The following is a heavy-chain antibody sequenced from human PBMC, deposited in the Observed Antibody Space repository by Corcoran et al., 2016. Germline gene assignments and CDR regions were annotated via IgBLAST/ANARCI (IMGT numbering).Heavy chain of an antibody. V-gene: IGHV3-48*02. Sequence: EVQLVESGGGLVQPGGSLRLSCAASGFTFSSYSMNWVRQAPGKGLEWVSYISSRTIYYADSVKGRFTISRDNAKNSLYLQMNSLRDEDTAVYYWARDVPRPPLYYYGMDVWGQGTTVTVSS. CDR1: GFTFSSYS. J-gene: IGHJ6*02. CDR3: ARDVPRPPLYYYGMDV. CDR2: ISSRTI.